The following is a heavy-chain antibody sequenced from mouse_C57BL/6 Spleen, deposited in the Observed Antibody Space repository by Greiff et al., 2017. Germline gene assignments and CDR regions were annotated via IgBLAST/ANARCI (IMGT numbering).Heavy chain of an antibody. D-gene: IGHD3-2*02. Sequence: VKLMESGAELVRPGASVKLSCKASGYTFTDYYINWVKQRPGQGLEWIARIYPGSGNTYYNEKFKGKATLTAEKSSSTAYMQLSSLTSEDSAVYFCARDSSGYVPFAYWGQGTLVTVSA. CDR1: GYTFTDYY. CDR3: ARDSSGYVPFAY. V-gene: IGHV1-76*01. J-gene: IGHJ3*01. CDR2: IYPGSGNT.